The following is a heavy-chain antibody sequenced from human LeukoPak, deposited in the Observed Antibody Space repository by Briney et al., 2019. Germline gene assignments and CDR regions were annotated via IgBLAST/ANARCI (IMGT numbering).Heavy chain of an antibody. V-gene: IGHV4-34*01. Sequence: SETLSLTCAVYGGSFSGYYWSWIRQPPGKGLEWIGEINHSGSTNYNPSLKSRVTISVDTSKNQFSLKLSSVTAADTAVYYCASSTERSNYYDSSGYFLWGQGTLVTVSS. D-gene: IGHD3-22*01. CDR3: ASSTERSNYYDSSGYFL. CDR2: INHSGST. CDR1: GGSFSGYY. J-gene: IGHJ4*02.